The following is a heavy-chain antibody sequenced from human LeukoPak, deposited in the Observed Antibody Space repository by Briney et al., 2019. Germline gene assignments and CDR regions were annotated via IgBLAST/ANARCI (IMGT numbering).Heavy chain of an antibody. CDR1: GFTFSSYG. V-gene: IGHV3-30*02. D-gene: IGHD2-2*01. J-gene: IGHJ4*02. Sequence: GGSLRLSCAASGFTFSSYGMHWVRQAPGKGLEWVAFIRYDGSNKYYADSVKGRFTISRDNSKNTLYLQMNSLRAEDTAVYYCAKGAEPMYIVVVPAAARWGQGTLVTVSS. CDR3: AKGAEPMYIVVVPAAAR. CDR2: IRYDGSNK.